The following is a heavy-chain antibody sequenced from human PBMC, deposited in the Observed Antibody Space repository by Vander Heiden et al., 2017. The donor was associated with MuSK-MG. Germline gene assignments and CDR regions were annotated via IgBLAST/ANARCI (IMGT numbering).Heavy chain of an antibody. CDR3: ARARDDSSGHVLDY. V-gene: IGHV1-8*03. Sequence: QVQLVQSGAEVKKPGASVKVSCKSSGYSFTSFDISWVRQATGQGLEWVGWMNPNSGNTGYVQKFQGRVTITRDTSVSTAYMELSNLRSEDTAIYYCARARDDSSGHVLDYWGQGSLVTVSS. CDR2: MNPNSGNT. D-gene: IGHD3-22*01. J-gene: IGHJ4*02. CDR1: GYSFTSFD.